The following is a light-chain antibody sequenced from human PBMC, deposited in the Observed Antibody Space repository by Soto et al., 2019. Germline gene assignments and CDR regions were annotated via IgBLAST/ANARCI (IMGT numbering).Light chain of an antibody. Sequence: EIVMTQSPATLSVSPGERATLSCRASQSVSSNLAWYQQKPGHAPRLLIYGASTRATGIPARFSGSGSGTEFTLTISSLQSEDFAVYYCQQYYNWPPMYTFGQGTKLEIK. CDR2: GAS. CDR1: QSVSSN. V-gene: IGKV3-15*01. CDR3: QQYYNWPPMYT. J-gene: IGKJ2*01.